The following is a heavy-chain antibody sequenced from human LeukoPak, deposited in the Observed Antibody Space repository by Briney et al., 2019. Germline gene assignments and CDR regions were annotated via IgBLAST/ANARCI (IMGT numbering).Heavy chain of an antibody. CDR2: ISYDGSNK. CDR1: GFTFSSYA. V-gene: IGHV3-30*04. J-gene: IGHJ4*02. CDR3: ARRFDY. Sequence: PGGSLRLSCAASGFTFSSYAMHWVRQAPGKGLEWVAVISYDGSNKYYADSVKGRFTISRDNSKNTLYLQMNSLRAEDTAVYCCARRFDYWGQGTLVTVSS.